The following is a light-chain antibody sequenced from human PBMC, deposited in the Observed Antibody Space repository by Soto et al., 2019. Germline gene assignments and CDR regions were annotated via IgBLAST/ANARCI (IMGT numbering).Light chain of an antibody. CDR2: EVT. J-gene: IGLJ1*01. CDR1: SSDVGTYDY. CDR3: SSHTSVNTRV. V-gene: IGLV2-14*01. Sequence: QCVLTQAASVSGSPGRSIGISCTGTSSDVGTYDYVSWYQQYPDKAPKLIIYEVTQRPSGVSNRFSGSKSGNTASLTISGLQAEGEADYYCSSHTSVNTRVFGTGTKVTVL.